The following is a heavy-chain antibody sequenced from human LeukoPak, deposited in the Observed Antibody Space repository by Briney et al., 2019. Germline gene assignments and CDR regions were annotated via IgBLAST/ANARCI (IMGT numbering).Heavy chain of an antibody. J-gene: IGHJ5*02. CDR1: GGSISSSNYY. CDR3: ATWIQLWLSEGWFDP. D-gene: IGHD5-18*01. CDR2: IYYSGST. V-gene: IGHV4-39*07. Sequence: SETLSLTCTVSGGSISSSNYYWGWIRQPPGKGLEWIGSIYYSGSTYYSPSLKSRVTISVDTSKNQFSLKLSSVTAADTAVYYCATWIQLWLSEGWFDPWGQGTLVTVSS.